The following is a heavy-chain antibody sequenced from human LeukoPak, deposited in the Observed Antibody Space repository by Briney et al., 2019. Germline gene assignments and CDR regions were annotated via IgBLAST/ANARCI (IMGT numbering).Heavy chain of an antibody. CDR1: GGSISSGGYY. D-gene: IGHD6-19*01. CDR3: ARVSYSSGWA. CDR2: IYHSGST. V-gene: IGHV4-30-2*01. J-gene: IGHJ5*02. Sequence: SETLSLTCTVSGGSISSGGYYWSWIRQPPGKGLEWIGYIYHSGSTYYNPSLKSRVTISVDRSKNQFFLKLSSVTAADTAVYYYARVSYSSGWASGQGTLVTVSS.